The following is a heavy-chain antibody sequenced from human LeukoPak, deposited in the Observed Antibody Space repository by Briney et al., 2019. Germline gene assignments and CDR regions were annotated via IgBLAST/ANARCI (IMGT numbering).Heavy chain of an antibody. CDR2: INPYNGDT. J-gene: IGHJ4*02. D-gene: IGHD6-19*01. CDR3: ARGSSSDWPLEY. CDR1: GYTFTNYA. Sequence: GASVKVSCKASGYTFTNYAIHWVRQAPGQRLEWMGWINPYNGDTEYSQKLQGRVTITKDTSASTAYMDLSTLRSEDTAVYYCARGSSSDWPLEYWGRGILVTVSS. V-gene: IGHV1-3*01.